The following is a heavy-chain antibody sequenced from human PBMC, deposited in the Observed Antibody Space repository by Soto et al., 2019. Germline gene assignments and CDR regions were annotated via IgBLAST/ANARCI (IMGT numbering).Heavy chain of an antibody. D-gene: IGHD4-17*01. CDR1: GFTFSSYG. CDR3: AKIYGDYAPGLGWFDP. V-gene: IGHV3-30*18. J-gene: IGHJ5*02. Sequence: GGSLRLSCAASGFTFSSYGMHWVRQAPGKGLEWVAVISYDGSNKYYADSVKGRFTISRDNSKNTLYLQMNSLRAEDTAVYYCAKIYGDYAPGLGWFDPWGQGTLVTVSS. CDR2: ISYDGSNK.